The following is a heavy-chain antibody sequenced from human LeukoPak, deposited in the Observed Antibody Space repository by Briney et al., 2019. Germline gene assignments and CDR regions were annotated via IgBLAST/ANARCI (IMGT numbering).Heavy chain of an antibody. CDR1: GGSISIYY. J-gene: IGHJ5*02. D-gene: IGHD3-10*01. Sequence: SETLSLTCSVSGGSISIYYWTWIRQIPGKGLEWIGYIYYTGTTNYNPLFESRATISVDTSKNQFSLKLSSVTAADTAVYYCARDGRGSRSSWFDPWGQGTLVIVSS. CDR3: ARDGRGSRSSWFDP. V-gene: IGHV4-59*12. CDR2: IYYTGTT.